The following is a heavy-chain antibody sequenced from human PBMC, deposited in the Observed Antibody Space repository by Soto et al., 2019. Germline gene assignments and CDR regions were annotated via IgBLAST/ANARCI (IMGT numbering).Heavy chain of an antibody. Sequence: QVQLQQWGAGLLKPSETLSLTCAVYGGSFSGYYWSWIRQPPGKGLEWIGEINHSGSTNYNPSLKSRVTISVDASKNQSSLKVSSVTGADTAVYYCAGRWSGSDGIYYMDVWGKGTTVTVSS. CDR1: GGSFSGYY. V-gene: IGHV4-34*01. CDR3: AGRWSGSDGIYYMDV. J-gene: IGHJ6*03. D-gene: IGHD3-3*01. CDR2: INHSGST.